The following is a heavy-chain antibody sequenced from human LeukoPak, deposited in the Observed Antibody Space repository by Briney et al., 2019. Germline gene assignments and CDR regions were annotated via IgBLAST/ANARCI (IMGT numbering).Heavy chain of an antibody. CDR3: ARELPGSSSWPNWFDP. J-gene: IGHJ5*02. Sequence: SQTLSLTCAISGDSVSSNSAAWNWIRQSPSRGLEWLGSTYYRSKWYNDYAVSVKSRITINPDTSKNQFSLQLNSVTPEDTAVYYCARELPGSSSWPNWFDPWGQGTLVTVSS. D-gene: IGHD6-13*01. CDR1: GDSVSSNSAA. CDR2: TYYRSKWYN. V-gene: IGHV6-1*01.